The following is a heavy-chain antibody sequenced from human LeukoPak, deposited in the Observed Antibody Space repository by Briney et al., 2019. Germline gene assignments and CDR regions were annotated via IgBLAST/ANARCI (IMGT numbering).Heavy chain of an antibody. V-gene: IGHV1-18*04. D-gene: IGHD6-13*01. J-gene: IGHJ4*02. CDR2: ISAYNGNT. Sequence: ASVKVSCKASGYTFTSYGISWVRQAPGQGLEWMGWISAYNGNTNYAQKLQGRVTMTTHTSTSTDYMELRSLRSDDTAVYYCARSPIKDIAAASYYFDYWGQGTLVTVSS. CDR3: ARSPIKDIAAASYYFDY. CDR1: GYTFTSYG.